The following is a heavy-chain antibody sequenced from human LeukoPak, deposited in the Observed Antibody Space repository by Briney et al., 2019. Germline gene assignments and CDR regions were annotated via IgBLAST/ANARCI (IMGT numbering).Heavy chain of an antibody. CDR2: IYHSGST. CDR1: GYSISSGYY. CDR3: ARGPTYDSGFDY. Sequence: SETLSLTCSVSGYSISSGYYWGWIRQPPGKGLEWIGSIYHSGSTNYNPSLKSRVTISVDKSKNQFSLKLSSVTAADTAVYYCARGPTYDSGFDYWGQGTLVTVSS. D-gene: IGHD3-22*01. J-gene: IGHJ4*02. V-gene: IGHV4-38-2*02.